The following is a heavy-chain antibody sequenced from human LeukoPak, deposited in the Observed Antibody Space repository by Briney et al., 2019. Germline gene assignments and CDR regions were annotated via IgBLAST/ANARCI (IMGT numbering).Heavy chain of an antibody. J-gene: IGHJ4*02. CDR3: AKGAYDFLEIAYFDY. CDR1: GITLSNYG. Sequence: GGSLRLSCAVSGITLSNYGMSWVRQVPGKGLEWVAVLIGSSGATDYADSVKGRFTISGDNSKNTLFLQMNSLRAEDTAIYYCAKGAYDFLEIAYFDYWGQGALVTVSP. D-gene: IGHD3-3*01. CDR2: LIGSSGAT. V-gene: IGHV3-23*01.